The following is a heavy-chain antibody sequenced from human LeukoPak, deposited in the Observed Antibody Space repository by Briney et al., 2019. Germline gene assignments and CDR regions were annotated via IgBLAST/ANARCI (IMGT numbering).Heavy chain of an antibody. CDR1: GYTFTTYA. Sequence: ASVKVSCKASGYTFTTYAIHWVRQAPGQRLEWMGWINSGNGKTRYSQKFQDTVTTTRDTSAGTAYMDLSRVRSEDTAVYYCARDMGRGRLHYWGPGTLVTVSS. V-gene: IGHV1-3*01. CDR3: ARDMGRGRLHY. J-gene: IGHJ4*02. D-gene: IGHD1-26*01. CDR2: INSGNGKT.